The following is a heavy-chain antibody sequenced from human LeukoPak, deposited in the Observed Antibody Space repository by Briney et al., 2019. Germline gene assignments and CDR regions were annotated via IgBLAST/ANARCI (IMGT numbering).Heavy chain of an antibody. CDR3: ARNFGSGSYGTAWGRRFDP. CDR2: INAGNGNT. Sequence: ASVKVSCKASGYIFSNFFSSYGITWVRQAPGQRLEWMGWINAGNGNTKHSQKFQGRVSITRDTSATTAYLDLSSLTSADTAVYYCARNFGSGSYGTAWGRRFDPWGQGTLVTVSS. V-gene: IGHV1-3*01. CDR1: GYIFSNFFSSYG. J-gene: IGHJ5*02. D-gene: IGHD3-10*01.